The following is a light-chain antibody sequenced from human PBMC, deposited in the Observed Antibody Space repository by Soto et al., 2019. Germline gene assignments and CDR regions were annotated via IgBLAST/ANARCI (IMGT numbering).Light chain of an antibody. Sequence: DIVMTQSPATLSVSRGERATLSCRANQAISSNLAWYQQKPGQAPRLLIYGASTRATGIPDRFSGSGSGTEFTLTISSLQSEDFAVYYCQQYNSWPLTFGGGTKVDIK. CDR3: QQYNSWPLT. J-gene: IGKJ4*01. CDR1: QAISSN. V-gene: IGKV3-15*01. CDR2: GAS.